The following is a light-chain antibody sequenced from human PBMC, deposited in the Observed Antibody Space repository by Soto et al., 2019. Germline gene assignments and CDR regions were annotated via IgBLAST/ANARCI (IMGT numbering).Light chain of an antibody. CDR2: AAS. Sequence: DIQMTQSPSTLSASVGDRVTITCRASQSISHWLAWYQQKPGKAPNLLIYAASSLQSGVPSRFSGSGSGTDFTLTISSLQPEDFATYYCQQTHSTPPTFGQGTKVDI. J-gene: IGKJ1*01. V-gene: IGKV1-39*01. CDR3: QQTHSTPPT. CDR1: QSISHW.